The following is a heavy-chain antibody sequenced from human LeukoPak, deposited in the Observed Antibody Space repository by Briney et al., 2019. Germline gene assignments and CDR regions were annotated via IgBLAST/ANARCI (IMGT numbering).Heavy chain of an antibody. J-gene: IGHJ4*02. D-gene: IGHD3-22*01. CDR1: GFTFSSFG. CDR3: ARASRSGYDY. Sequence: GGSLRLSCTASGFTFSSFGMNWVRQAPGKGLEWVSYIGSGSSAIYYADSVKGRFTISRDNAKNSLFLQMNSLRDEDAAVYYCARASRSGYDYWGQGTLVSVSS. V-gene: IGHV3-48*02. CDR2: IGSGSSAI.